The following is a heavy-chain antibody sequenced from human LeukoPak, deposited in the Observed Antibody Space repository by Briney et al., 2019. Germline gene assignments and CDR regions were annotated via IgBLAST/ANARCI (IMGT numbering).Heavy chain of an antibody. J-gene: IGHJ6*03. CDR3: ARTQPIAAAGHYYYYYYMDV. Sequence: ASVKVSCKASGGTFSSYAISWVRQAPGQGLEWMGGIIPIFGTANYAQKFQGRVTITTDESTSTAYMELSSLRSEDTAVYYCARTQPIAAAGHYYYYYYMDVWGKGTTVTVSS. V-gene: IGHV1-69*05. CDR1: GGTFSSYA. D-gene: IGHD6-13*01. CDR2: IIPIFGTA.